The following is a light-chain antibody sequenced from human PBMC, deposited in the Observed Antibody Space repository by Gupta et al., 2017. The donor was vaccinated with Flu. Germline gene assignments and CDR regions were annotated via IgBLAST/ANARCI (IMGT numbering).Light chain of an antibody. Sequence: ATRLTQPPSSFSASTGDRVTITCRASQGISSYLAWYQQKPGKAPKLLIYAASTLQSGVPSRFSGSGSGTDFTLTISCLQSEDFATYYCQQYYSYTWTFGQGTKVEIK. CDR3: QQYYSYTWT. CDR1: QGISSY. J-gene: IGKJ1*01. V-gene: IGKV1-8*01. CDR2: AAS.